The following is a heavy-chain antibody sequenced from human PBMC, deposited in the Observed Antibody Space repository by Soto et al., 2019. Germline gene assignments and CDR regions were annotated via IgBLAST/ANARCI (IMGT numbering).Heavy chain of an antibody. CDR1: GGTFSSYA. D-gene: IGHD3-22*01. CDR2: IIPIFGTA. CDR3: ARDQGYYDSSGYLTIIDY. Sequence: QVQLVQSGAEVKKPGSSVKVSCKASGGTFSSYAISWVRQAPGQGLEWMGGIIPIFGTANYAQKFQGRVTITADESTSTAYMELSSLRSEDTAVYYCARDQGYYDSSGYLTIIDYWGQGTLVTVSS. V-gene: IGHV1-69*12. J-gene: IGHJ4*02.